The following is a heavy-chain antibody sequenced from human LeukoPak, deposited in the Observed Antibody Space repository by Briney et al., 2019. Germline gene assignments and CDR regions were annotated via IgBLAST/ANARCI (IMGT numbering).Heavy chain of an antibody. V-gene: IGHV3-48*02. J-gene: IGHJ2*01. D-gene: IGHD1-14*01. Sequence: PGGSLRLSCAASRFTFSGYSMNWVRQAPGKGLERVSYISSDSGSIYYADSVKGRFTISRDNAKSSLYLQMTSLRDDDTAVYYFARDNLAPYWYFDLWGRGTLVTVSS. CDR3: ARDNLAPYWYFDL. CDR2: ISSDSGSI. CDR1: RFTFSGYS.